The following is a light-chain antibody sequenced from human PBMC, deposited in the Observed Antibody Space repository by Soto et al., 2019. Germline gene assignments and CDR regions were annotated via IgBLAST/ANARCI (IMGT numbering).Light chain of an antibody. CDR1: SSDVGGYNY. V-gene: IGLV2-8*01. CDR3: SSYSGSNNVV. J-gene: IGLJ2*01. Sequence: QSALTQPPSASGSPGQSVTISCTGTSSDVGGYNYVSWYQQHPGKAPKLMIYEVNKRPSGVPDRFSGSKSGNTASLTVSGLQAEDEGDYYCSSYSGSNNVVFGGGTKLSVL. CDR2: EVN.